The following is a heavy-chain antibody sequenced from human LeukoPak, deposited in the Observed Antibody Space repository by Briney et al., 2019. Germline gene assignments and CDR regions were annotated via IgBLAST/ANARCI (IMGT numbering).Heavy chain of an antibody. D-gene: IGHD5-24*01. Sequence: PGGSLRLSCEASGFTFSSYGMHWVRQAPGKGLGWVAVIWYDGNTKHYADSVEGRFTISRDNSMNTLYLHMNSLGAEDTAVYYCAGQETRAFDVWGQGTVVTVSS. CDR1: GFTFSSYG. J-gene: IGHJ3*01. CDR2: IWYDGNTK. CDR3: AGQETRAFDV. V-gene: IGHV3-33*01.